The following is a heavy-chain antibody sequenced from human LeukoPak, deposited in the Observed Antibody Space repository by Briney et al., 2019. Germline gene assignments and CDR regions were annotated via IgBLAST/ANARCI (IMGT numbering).Heavy chain of an antibody. D-gene: IGHD6-19*01. CDR1: GYTFTSYD. J-gene: IGHJ3*02. CDR3: AGSWYSSADAPSDAFDI. Sequence: GASVKVSCKASGYTFTSYDINWVRQATGQGLEWMGWMNPNSGNTGYAQKFQGRVTMTRNTSISTAYMELSSLRSEDTAVYYWAGSWYSSADAPSDAFDIWGQGTMVTASS. V-gene: IGHV1-8*01. CDR2: MNPNSGNT.